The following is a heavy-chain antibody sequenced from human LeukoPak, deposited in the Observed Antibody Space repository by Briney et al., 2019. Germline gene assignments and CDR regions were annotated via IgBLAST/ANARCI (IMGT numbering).Heavy chain of an antibody. CDR3: ARVLVGGPISPDGY. CDR1: GYTFTSYG. CDR2: ISAYNGNT. D-gene: IGHD4-23*01. J-gene: IGHJ4*02. Sequence: ASVKVSCKASGYTFTSYGISWVRQAPRQGLEWMGWISAYNGNTNYAQKLQGRVTMTTDTSTSTAYMELRSLRSDDTAVYYCARVLVGGPISPDGYWGQGTLVTVSS. V-gene: IGHV1-18*01.